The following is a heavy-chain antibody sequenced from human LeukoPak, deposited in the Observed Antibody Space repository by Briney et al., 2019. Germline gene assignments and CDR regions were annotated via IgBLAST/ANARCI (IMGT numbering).Heavy chain of an antibody. CDR1: GGSFSGYY. D-gene: IGHD3-22*01. J-gene: IGHJ3*02. V-gene: IGHV4-34*01. CDR3: AGTQNLSGYYVLDAFDI. CDR2: INHSGST. Sequence: SETLSLTCAVYGGSFSGYYWSWIRQPPGKGLEWIGEINHSGSTNYNPSLKSRVTISVDTSKNQFSLKLSSVTAADTAVYYCAGTQNLSGYYVLDAFDIWGQGTMVTVSS.